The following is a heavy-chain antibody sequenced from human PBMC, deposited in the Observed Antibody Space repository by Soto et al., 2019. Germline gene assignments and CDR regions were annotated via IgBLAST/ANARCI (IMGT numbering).Heavy chain of an antibody. Sequence: GGSLRLSCAASGFTFSSYAMSWVRLPPGKGLEWVSAISGSGVSTNYADSVKGRFTISRDNSKNTLYLQMNSLRAEDMAVYYCAKRRPQALYCSGGSCWNFDYWGQGTLVTVSP. CDR2: ISGSGVST. D-gene: IGHD2-15*01. CDR1: GFTFSSYA. CDR3: AKRRPQALYCSGGSCWNFDY. V-gene: IGHV3-23*01. J-gene: IGHJ4*02.